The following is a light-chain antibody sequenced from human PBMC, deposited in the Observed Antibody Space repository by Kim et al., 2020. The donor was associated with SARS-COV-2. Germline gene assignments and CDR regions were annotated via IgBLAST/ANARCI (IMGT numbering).Light chain of an antibody. Sequence: DVQMTQSPSSVSASVGARVTITCRASQGVASWLAWYQQKPGKAPKLLIYAASALQDGVPSRFSGSGSGTEFTLTISSLQPEDSATYYCQQSNNFPITFGQGTRLEIK. J-gene: IGKJ5*01. CDR2: AAS. CDR3: QQSNNFPIT. V-gene: IGKV1-12*01. CDR1: QGVASW.